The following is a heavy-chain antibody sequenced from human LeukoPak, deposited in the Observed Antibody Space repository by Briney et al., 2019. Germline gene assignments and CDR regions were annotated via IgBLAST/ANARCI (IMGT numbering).Heavy chain of an antibody. CDR1: GFTFSSYA. Sequence: GASLRLSCAASGFTFSSYAMSWVRQAPGKGLEWVSAISGSGGSTYYADSVKGRFTISRDNSKNTLYLQMNSLRAEDTAVYYCARAAAAAGSWDYWGQGTLVTVSS. D-gene: IGHD6-13*01. CDR2: ISGSGGST. CDR3: ARAAAAAGSWDY. V-gene: IGHV3-23*01. J-gene: IGHJ4*02.